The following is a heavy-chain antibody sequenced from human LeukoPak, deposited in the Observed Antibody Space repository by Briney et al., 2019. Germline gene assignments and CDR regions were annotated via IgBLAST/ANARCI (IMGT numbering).Heavy chain of an antibody. CDR2: IWHDGSNK. J-gene: IGHJ4*02. CDR3: AASLPNIVVVPATKGPFGY. CDR1: GFTFSSCG. D-gene: IGHD2-2*01. Sequence: GGSLRLSCAASGFTFSSCGVHWVRQAPGKGLEWVAVIWHDGSNKYHADSVKGRFTISRDNSKNTLYLQMNSLRAEDTAVYYCAASLPNIVVVPATKGPFGYWGQGTLVAVSS. V-gene: IGHV3-33*01.